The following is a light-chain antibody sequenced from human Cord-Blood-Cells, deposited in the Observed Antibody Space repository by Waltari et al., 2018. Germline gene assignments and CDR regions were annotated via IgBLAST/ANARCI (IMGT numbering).Light chain of an antibody. CDR3: SSHTSTSTLV. CDR1: RSDVVGYIY. Sequence: QSALTQPASVSGSPGQSFTIPCTGTRSDVVGYIYLSCYQQHPANAPKLMIYDVSNRPSGVANRFSGSKSGNTASLTISGLQAEDEADYYCSSHTSTSTLVFGTGTKVTVL. V-gene: IGLV2-14*03. CDR2: DVS. J-gene: IGLJ1*01.